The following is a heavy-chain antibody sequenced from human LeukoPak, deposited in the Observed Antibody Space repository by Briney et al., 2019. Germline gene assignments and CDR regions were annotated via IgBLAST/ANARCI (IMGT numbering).Heavy chain of an antibody. D-gene: IGHD3-3*01. J-gene: IGHJ4*02. CDR3: AKDRDFMGSGYYRSLDY. CDR1: GFTFSSFG. CDR2: ISYDGSNK. V-gene: IGHV3-30*18. Sequence: PGRSLRLSCAASGFTFSSFGIHWVRQAPGKGLEWVAVISYDGSNKYYADSVKGRFTISRDNSKNTLYLQMNSLRAEDTAVYYCAKDRDFMGSGYYRSLDYWGQGTLVTVSS.